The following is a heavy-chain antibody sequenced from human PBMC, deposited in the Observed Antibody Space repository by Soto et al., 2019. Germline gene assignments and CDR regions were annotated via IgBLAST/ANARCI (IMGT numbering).Heavy chain of an antibody. D-gene: IGHD6-13*01. J-gene: IGHJ5*02. V-gene: IGHV1-46*01. CDR3: ARDGAAAGTAYNCFDP. CDR2: INPSGGST. Sequence: ASVKVSCKASGYTFTSYYMHWVRQAPGQGLEWMGIINPSGGSTSYAQKFQGRVTMTRDTSTSTVYMELSSLRSEDTAVYYCARDGAAAGTAYNCFDPWCQGTLVTVSS. CDR1: GYTFTSYY.